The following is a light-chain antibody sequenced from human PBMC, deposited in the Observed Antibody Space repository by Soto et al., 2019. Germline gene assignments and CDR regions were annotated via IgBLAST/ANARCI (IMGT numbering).Light chain of an antibody. CDR3: QQYGSSPPT. V-gene: IGKV3-20*01. CDR2: GAS. CDR1: QSIISDS. Sequence: ETVLTQSPGTLSFSPGERATLSCRASQSIISDSLAWYQQKPGQAPRLLISGASSRATGIPDRFSGSGSGTYFTLNVSRLEPEDFEVFYCQQYGSSPPTFGQGTKVDIK. J-gene: IGKJ2*01.